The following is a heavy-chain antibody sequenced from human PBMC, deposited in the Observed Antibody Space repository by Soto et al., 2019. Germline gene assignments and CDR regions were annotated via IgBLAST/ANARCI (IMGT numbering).Heavy chain of an antibody. V-gene: IGHV5-10-1*01. CDR1: GYSFTSYW. Sequence: PGESLKISCKGSGYSFTSYWISWVRQMPGKGLEWMGRIDPSDSYTNYSPSFQGHVTISADKSISTAYLQWSSLKASDTAMYYCARQIQDGYNFRFLDYWGQGTLVTVSS. D-gene: IGHD5-12*01. J-gene: IGHJ4*02. CDR2: IDPSDSYT. CDR3: ARQIQDGYNFRFLDY.